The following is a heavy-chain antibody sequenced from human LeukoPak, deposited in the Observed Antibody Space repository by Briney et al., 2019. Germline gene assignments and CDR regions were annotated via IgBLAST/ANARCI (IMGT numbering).Heavy chain of an antibody. CDR2: INHSGIT. J-gene: IGHJ5*01. D-gene: IGHD3-10*01. CDR3: ARMIRGVQSHLSWFDS. CDR1: SGSFSDYY. V-gene: IGHV4-34*01. Sequence: PSETLSLTCAVYSGSFSDYYWSWIRQPPGKGLEWIGEINHSGITNYLPSRKTRATISVDTSKNQVSLKLNSVTAADTAVYNCARMIRGVQSHLSWFDSWGQGTLVTVSS.